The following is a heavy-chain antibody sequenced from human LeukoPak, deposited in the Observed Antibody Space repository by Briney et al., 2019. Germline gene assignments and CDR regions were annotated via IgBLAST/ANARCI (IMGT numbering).Heavy chain of an antibody. CDR2: IHYSGST. J-gene: IGHJ4*02. D-gene: IGHD6-19*01. CDR3: ARWYSSGWAFDY. Sequence: KPSETLSLTCTVSGGSVSGYYWSWIRQPPGKGLEWIGYIHYSGSTKYNPSLKSRVTISVDTSKNQFSLKLSSVTAADTAVYYCARWYSSGWAFDYWGQGTLVTVSS. CDR1: GGSVSGYY. V-gene: IGHV4-59*08.